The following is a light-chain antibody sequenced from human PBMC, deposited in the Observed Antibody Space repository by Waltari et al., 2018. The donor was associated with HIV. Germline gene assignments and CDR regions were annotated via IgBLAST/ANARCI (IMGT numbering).Light chain of an antibody. CDR3: QSYDSSLRASV. J-gene: IGLJ2*01. V-gene: IGLV1-40*01. CDR1: RSTTGAGHF. Sequence: QSALTQPPSVSAAPGQRVTISGTGNRSTTGAGHFVHWYQHLPGTAPKLLVYSDINRPSGVPDRFSGSKSGTSASLVITGLQAEDEADYYCQSYDSSLRASVFGGGTKLTVL. CDR2: SDI.